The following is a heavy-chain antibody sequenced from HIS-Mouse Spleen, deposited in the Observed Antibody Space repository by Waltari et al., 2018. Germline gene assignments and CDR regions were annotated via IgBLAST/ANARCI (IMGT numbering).Heavy chain of an antibody. V-gene: IGHV3-21*01. CDR2: ISSSSSYI. CDR3: AGGYCSGGSCYLYYYYGMDV. J-gene: IGHJ6*02. D-gene: IGHD2-15*01. Sequence: EVQLVESGGGLVKPGGSLRLSCAASGFTFSSYSMNWVRQAPGKGLEWVSSISSSSSYIYYADSVKGRFTISRDNAKNSLYLQMNSLRAEDTAVYYCAGGYCSGGSCYLYYYYGMDVWDQGP. CDR1: GFTFSSYS.